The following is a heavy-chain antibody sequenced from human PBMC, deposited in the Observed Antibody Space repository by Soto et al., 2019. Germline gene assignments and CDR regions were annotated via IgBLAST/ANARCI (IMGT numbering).Heavy chain of an antibody. CDR1: GGSVGSGEYY. CDR2: IYDSGIT. D-gene: IGHD2-15*01. CDR3: ARDVAHVYSENV. J-gene: IGHJ3*01. V-gene: IGHV4-30-4*01. Sequence: SETLSLTCTVSGGSVGSGEYYYSWLRQPRGKGRKWIGYIYDSGITNYTPSLNGRVTMSLDRSNHQVSVNLSSVTAADTAVYFCARDVAHVYSENVWGQGTMVTVSS.